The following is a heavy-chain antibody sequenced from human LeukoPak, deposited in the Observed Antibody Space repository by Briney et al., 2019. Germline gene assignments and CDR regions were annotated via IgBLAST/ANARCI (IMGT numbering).Heavy chain of an antibody. CDR2: INHSGST. D-gene: IGHD5-18*01. V-gene: IGHV4-34*01. Sequence: SETLSLTCAVYGGSFSGYYWSRIRQPPGKGLEWIGEINHSGSTNYNPSLKSRVTISVDTSKNQFSLKLSSVTAADTAVYYCARASGTYSYGYIRTRSWFDPWGQGTLVTVSS. CDR1: GGSFSGYY. J-gene: IGHJ5*02. CDR3: ARASGTYSYGYIRTRSWFDP.